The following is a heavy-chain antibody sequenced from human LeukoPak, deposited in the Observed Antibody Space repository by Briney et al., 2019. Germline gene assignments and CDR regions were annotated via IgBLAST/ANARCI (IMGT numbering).Heavy chain of an antibody. V-gene: IGHV4-59*08. CDR3: ARSEMVLPYCYYGMDV. J-gene: IGHJ6*02. CDR1: GGSISSYY. D-gene: IGHD5-24*01. Sequence: SETLSLTCTVSGGSISSYYWSWIRQPPGKGLEWIGYIYYSGSTNYNPSLKSRVTISVDTSKNQFSLKLSSVTAADTAVYYCARSEMVLPYCYYGMDVWGQGTTVTVSS. CDR2: IYYSGST.